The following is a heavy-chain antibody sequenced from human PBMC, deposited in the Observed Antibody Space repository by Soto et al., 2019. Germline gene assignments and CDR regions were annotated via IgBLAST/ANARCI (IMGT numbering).Heavy chain of an antibody. Sequence: ASVKVSCKASGYTFTSYGISWVRQAPGQGLEWMGWISAYNGNTNYAQKLQGRVTMTTDTSTSTAYMELRSLRSDDTAVYYCAIAVAVYDYFDYWGQGTLVPVSS. V-gene: IGHV1-18*01. CDR2: ISAYNGNT. J-gene: IGHJ4*02. CDR1: GYTFTSYG. CDR3: AIAVAVYDYFDY. D-gene: IGHD6-19*01.